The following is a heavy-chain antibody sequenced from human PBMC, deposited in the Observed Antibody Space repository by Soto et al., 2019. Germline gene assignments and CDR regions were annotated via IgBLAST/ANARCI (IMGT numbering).Heavy chain of an antibody. CDR2: IYYSGST. J-gene: IGHJ4*02. CDR3: SRVSSSPLTLDY. V-gene: IGHV4-31*03. CDR1: GGSISSGGYS. Sequence: QLQLQESGPGLVKPSQTLSLTCTVSGGSISSGGYSWSWIRQQPGKGLEWIGYIYYSGSTYYNPYPKSRVTISVDTYKNQFSLTLSSVTAADTAVYYCSRVSSSPLTLDYWGQGTLVTVSS. D-gene: IGHD6-13*01.